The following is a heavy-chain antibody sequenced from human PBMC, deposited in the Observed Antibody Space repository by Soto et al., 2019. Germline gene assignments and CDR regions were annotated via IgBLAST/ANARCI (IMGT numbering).Heavy chain of an antibody. D-gene: IGHD3-10*01. CDR1: GYMFVTYG. CDR3: ARDLDGSGSYYTDY. Sequence: ASVKVSCKASGYMFVTYGINWVRQAPGQGLEWMGWISAYNGNTKYAQNLQGRVTLTTDASTSTAYMEMRSLRSDDTAVYYCARDLDGSGSYYTDYWGPGTLVTVSS. CDR2: ISAYNGNT. V-gene: IGHV1-18*01. J-gene: IGHJ4*02.